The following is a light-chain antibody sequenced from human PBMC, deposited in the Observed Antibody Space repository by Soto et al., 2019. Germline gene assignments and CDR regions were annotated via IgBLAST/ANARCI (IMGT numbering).Light chain of an antibody. CDR2: EVI. V-gene: IGLV2-8*01. J-gene: IGLJ2*01. Sequence: QSALSQPPSASGSPGQSVTISCTGTSSDVGGYNFVSWYQHLPGKAPKLMIYEVIQRPSGVPDRFSGSKSCNTASLTVSGLQADDEADYYCSSYSGSDNFVLFGGGTKLTVL. CDR3: SSYSGSDNFVL. CDR1: SSDVGGYNF.